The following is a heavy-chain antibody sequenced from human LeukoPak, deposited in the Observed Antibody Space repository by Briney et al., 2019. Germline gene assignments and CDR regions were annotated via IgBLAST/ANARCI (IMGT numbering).Heavy chain of an antibody. V-gene: IGHV3-7*01. CDR2: TKHDGSVK. J-gene: IGHJ4*02. Sequence: GGSLRLSCAASGFTFSNSWMSWVRQAPGKGLEWVANTKHDGSVKYYVDSVKGRITISRDNAKNSLYLQMNSLRVEDTAVYYCAISKGYFDQWGQGTLVTVSS. CDR3: AISKGYFDQ. CDR1: GFTFSNSW.